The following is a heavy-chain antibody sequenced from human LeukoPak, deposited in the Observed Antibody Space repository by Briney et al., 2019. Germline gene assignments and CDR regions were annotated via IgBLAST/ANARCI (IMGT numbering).Heavy chain of an antibody. CDR1: GFTFSNYD. J-gene: IGHJ4*02. Sequence: GGSLRLSCVASGFTFSNYDMNWVRQAPGKGLEWVSSISTTSGYIYYADSVKGRFTISRDNSKNSLYLQMNSLRAEDTALYYCAKDSDSSGWYREFDYWGQGTLVTVSS. D-gene: IGHD6-19*01. CDR2: ISTTSGYI. CDR3: AKDSDSSGWYREFDY. V-gene: IGHV3-21*04.